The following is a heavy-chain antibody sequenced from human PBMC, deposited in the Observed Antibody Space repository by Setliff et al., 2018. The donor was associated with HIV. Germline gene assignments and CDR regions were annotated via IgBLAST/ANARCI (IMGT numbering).Heavy chain of an antibody. CDR3: ARAGNFGDWDGFDV. D-gene: IGHD3-10*01. CDR2: INHSGGT. Sequence: SETLSLTFAVYGGSFTAYHWSWIRQPPGRGLEWIAEINHSGGTNHNPSLKSRITISVDTSKRQVSLKLTSVTAADTAIYYCARAGNFGDWDGFDVWGQGTMVTVSS. V-gene: IGHV4-34*01. J-gene: IGHJ3*01. CDR1: GGSFTAYH.